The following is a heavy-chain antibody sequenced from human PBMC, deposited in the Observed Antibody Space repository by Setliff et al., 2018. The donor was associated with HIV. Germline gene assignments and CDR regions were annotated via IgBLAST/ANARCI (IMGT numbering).Heavy chain of an antibody. J-gene: IGHJ3*02. D-gene: IGHD5-12*01. Sequence: ASVKVSCKASGGTFSSYAIGWVRQAPGQGLEWMGGIIPIFGTANYAQKFQGRVTITTDESTSTAYMELSSLRSEDTAVYYCAIGGNGYNWVLVDAFDIWGQGTMVTVSS. CDR3: AIGGNGYNWVLVDAFDI. CDR2: IIPIFGTA. CDR1: GGTFSSYA. V-gene: IGHV1-69*05.